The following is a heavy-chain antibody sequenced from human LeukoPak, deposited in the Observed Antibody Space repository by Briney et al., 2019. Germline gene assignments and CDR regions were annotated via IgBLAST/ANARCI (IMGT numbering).Heavy chain of an antibody. Sequence: GGSLRLSCAASGFTFSSYWMSWVRQAPGKGLEWVANIKQDGSEKYYVDSVKGRFTISRDSAKNSLYLQMNSLRAEDTAVYYCARVAYCGGDCYSHYYYYYMDVWGKGTTVTVSS. D-gene: IGHD2-21*01. CDR3: ARVAYCGGDCYSHYYYYYMDV. J-gene: IGHJ6*03. CDR2: IKQDGSEK. CDR1: GFTFSSYW. V-gene: IGHV3-7*04.